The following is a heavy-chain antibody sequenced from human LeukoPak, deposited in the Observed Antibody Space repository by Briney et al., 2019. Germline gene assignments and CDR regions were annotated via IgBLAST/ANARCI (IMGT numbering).Heavy chain of an antibody. D-gene: IGHD1-26*01. CDR1: GGSISSYN. V-gene: IGHV3-21*01. CDR2: ITSSSTYI. J-gene: IGHJ6*03. CDR3: ARDPYSGNYGDYYYYYMDV. Sequence: ETLSLTCTVSGGSISSYNMNWVRQAPGKGLEWVSSITSSSTYIYYADSVKGRFTISRDNARSSLYLQMNSLRVEDTAVYYCARDPYSGNYGDYYYYYMDVWGKGTTVTISS.